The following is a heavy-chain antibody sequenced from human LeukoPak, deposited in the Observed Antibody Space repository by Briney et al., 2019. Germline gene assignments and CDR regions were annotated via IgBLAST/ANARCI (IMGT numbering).Heavy chain of an antibody. CDR2: IISMLCIA. J-gene: IGHJ4*02. CDR3: ARDPSKIAVAGYTFDY. V-gene: IGHV1-69*04. Sequence: ASVKVSCKASGGTFSSYAISWVRQAPGQGLEWMGRIISMLCIANYAQKFQGGVTITADKSTSTAYMELSSLRTEDTAVYYCARDPSKIAVAGYTFDYCGQGALVAVSS. CDR1: GGTFSSYA. D-gene: IGHD6-19*01.